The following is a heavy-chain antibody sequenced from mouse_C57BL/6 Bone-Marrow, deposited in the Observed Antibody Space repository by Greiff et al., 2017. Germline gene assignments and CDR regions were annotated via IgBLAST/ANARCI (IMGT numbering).Heavy chain of an antibody. CDR1: GYTFTSYG. J-gene: IGHJ4*01. V-gene: IGHV1-81*01. CDR3: ERYGPGDGPPMDY. D-gene: IGHD2-3*01. CDR2: IYPRGGNT. Sequence: VKLMESGAELARPGASVKLSCKASGYTFTSYGISWVQQRPGQGLEWVAEIYPRGGNTYYNEKFKGKARLTADKSTSTAYIQLRSLTSEDSAVYFCERYGPGDGPPMDYWGQGTSVTVSS.